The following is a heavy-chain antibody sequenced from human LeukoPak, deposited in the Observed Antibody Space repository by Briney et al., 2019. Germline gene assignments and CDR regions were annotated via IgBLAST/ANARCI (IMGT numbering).Heavy chain of an antibody. CDR2: ISYDGSNK. Sequence: ESGGGVVQPGRSLRLSCAASGFTFSSYAMHWVRQAPGKGLEWVAVISYDGSNKYYADSVKGRFTISRDNSKNTLYLQMNSLRAEDTAVYYCARDLQHYDFWSGLLWGRYFDYWGQGTLVTVSS. J-gene: IGHJ4*02. CDR3: ARDLQHYDFWSGLLWGRYFDY. D-gene: IGHD3-3*01. V-gene: IGHV3-30-3*01. CDR1: GFTFSSYA.